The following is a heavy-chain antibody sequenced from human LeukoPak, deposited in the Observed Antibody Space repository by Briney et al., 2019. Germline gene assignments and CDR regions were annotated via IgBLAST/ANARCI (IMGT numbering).Heavy chain of an antibody. CDR2: ISYDGSNK. CDR3: ARDRGSTIVVVPASYYYYYMDV. V-gene: IGHV3-30*03. CDR1: GFSFSSYG. Sequence: GRSLRLSCAASGFSFSSYGMHWVRQAPGKGLEWVAVISYDGSNKYYADSVKGRFTISRDNSKNTLYLQMNSLRAEDTAVYYCARDRGSTIVVVPASYYYYYMDVWGKGTTVTVSS. D-gene: IGHD2-2*01. J-gene: IGHJ6*03.